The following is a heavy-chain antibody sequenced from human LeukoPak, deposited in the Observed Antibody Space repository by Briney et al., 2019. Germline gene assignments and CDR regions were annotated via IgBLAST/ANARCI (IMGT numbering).Heavy chain of an antibody. CDR1: GYTFTSYD. CDR2: MSPKSANT. J-gene: IGHJ4*02. Sequence: ASVRVSCKASGYTFTSYDINWVRQAAGQGLEWMGWMSPKSANTGFAQKFQGRVTITRDTSASTAYMELSSLRSEDMAVYYCARGREDGYSYGFGLDYWGQGTLVTVSS. D-gene: IGHD5-18*01. CDR3: ARGREDGYSYGFGLDY. V-gene: IGHV1-8*03.